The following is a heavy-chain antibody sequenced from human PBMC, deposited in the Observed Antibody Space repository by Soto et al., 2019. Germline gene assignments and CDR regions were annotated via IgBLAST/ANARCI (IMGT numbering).Heavy chain of an antibody. CDR2: IIPIFGTA. Sequence: QVQLVQSGAEVKKPGSSVKVSCKASGGTFSSYAISWVRQAHGQGLEWMGGIIPIFGTANYAQKFQGRVTITADKSTSTAYMELSSLRSEDTAVYYCARSSVDWLPVDDAFDIWGQGTMVTVSS. D-gene: IGHD3-9*01. J-gene: IGHJ3*02. CDR3: ARSSVDWLPVDDAFDI. CDR1: GGTFSSYA. V-gene: IGHV1-69*06.